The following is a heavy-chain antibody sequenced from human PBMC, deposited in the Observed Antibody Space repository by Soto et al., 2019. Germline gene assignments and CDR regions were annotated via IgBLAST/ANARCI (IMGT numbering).Heavy chain of an antibody. Sequence: GGSLRLSCAASGLTFSSYAMSWVRQAPGKGREWVSAISGSGGSTYYADSVKVRFTISRDNSKNTLYLQMNSLRAEDTAVYYCAKDDKDIVVVVAATFAFDIWGQGTMVTVSS. V-gene: IGHV3-23*01. D-gene: IGHD2-15*01. CDR1: GLTFSSYA. CDR3: AKDDKDIVVVVAATFAFDI. J-gene: IGHJ3*02. CDR2: ISGSGGST.